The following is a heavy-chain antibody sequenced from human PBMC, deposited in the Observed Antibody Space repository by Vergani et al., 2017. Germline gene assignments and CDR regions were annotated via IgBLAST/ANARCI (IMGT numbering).Heavy chain of an antibody. CDR3: ARRIVGATQPISDYFDY. CDR1: GGSISSSSYY. D-gene: IGHD1-26*01. Sequence: QLQLQESGPGLVKPSETLSLTCTVSGGSISSSSYYWGWIRQPPGKGLEWIGSIYYSGSTYYNPSLKSRVTISVDTSKNQFSLKLSPVTAADTAGYYCARRIVGATQPISDYFDYWGQGTLVTVSS. CDR2: IYYSGST. V-gene: IGHV4-39*01. J-gene: IGHJ4*02.